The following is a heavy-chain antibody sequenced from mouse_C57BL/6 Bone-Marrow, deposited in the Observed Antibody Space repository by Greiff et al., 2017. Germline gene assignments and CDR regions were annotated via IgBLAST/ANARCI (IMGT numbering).Heavy chain of an antibody. D-gene: IGHD2-4*01. Sequence: EVKLVQSGAGLVKPGASLKLSCAASGFTFSSYAMSWVRQTPEKRLEWVATISDGGSYTYYPDNVKGRFTITTDNAKNNLYLQMIHLKSEATAMYDCASYDYDAFTWFAYWGQGTLVTVSA. CDR2: ISDGGSYT. CDR3: ASYDYDAFTWFAY. J-gene: IGHJ3*01. CDR1: GFTFSSYA. V-gene: IGHV5-4*03.